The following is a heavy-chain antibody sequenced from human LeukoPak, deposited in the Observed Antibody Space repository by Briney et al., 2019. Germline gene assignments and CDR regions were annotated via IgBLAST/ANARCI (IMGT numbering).Heavy chain of an antibody. V-gene: IGHV3-11*01. CDR1: GFTFSDYY. J-gene: IGHJ6*02. CDR3: ARRPEMDQLAYYYYYGMDV. D-gene: IGHD6-13*01. CDR2: ISSSGSTI. Sequence: GGSLRLSCAASGFTFSDYYMSWIRQAPGKGLEWVSYISSSGSTIYYADSVKGRLTISRDNAKNSLYLQMNSLRAEDTAVYYCARRPEMDQLAYYYYYGMDVWGQGTTVTVSS.